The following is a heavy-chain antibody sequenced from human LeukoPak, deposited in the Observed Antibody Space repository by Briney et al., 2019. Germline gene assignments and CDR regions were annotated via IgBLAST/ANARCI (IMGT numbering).Heavy chain of an antibody. CDR1: GFTFSSYA. J-gene: IGHJ4*02. Sequence: PGGSLRLSCAASGFTFSSYAMSWVRQAPGKGLEWVSAISGSGSTTYCADSVKGRFPISRDNSKNTLFLQMNSPRADDTAVYYCAKRGSYYYDNWGQGTLVTVSS. CDR2: ISGSGSTT. D-gene: IGHD3-16*01. CDR3: AKRGSYYYDN. V-gene: IGHV3-23*01.